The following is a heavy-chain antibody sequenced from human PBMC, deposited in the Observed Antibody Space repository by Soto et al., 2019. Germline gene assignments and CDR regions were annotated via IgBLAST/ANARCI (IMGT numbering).Heavy chain of an antibody. V-gene: IGHV5-51*01. CDR3: ARHPYYSGYDYPNDAFDI. D-gene: IGHD5-12*01. CDR2: IYPGDSDT. Sequence: PGESLKISCKGSGYSFTSYWIGWVRQMPGKGLEWMGIIYPGDSDTRYSPSFQGQVTISADKSISTAYLQWSSLKASDTAMYYFARHPYYSGYDYPNDAFDIWGQGTMVTVSS. J-gene: IGHJ3*02. CDR1: GYSFTSYW.